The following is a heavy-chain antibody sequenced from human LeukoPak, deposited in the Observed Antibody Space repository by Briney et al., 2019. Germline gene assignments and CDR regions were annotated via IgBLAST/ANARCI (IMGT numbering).Heavy chain of an antibody. CDR2: IYSGGST. CDR1: GFTVSSNY. J-gene: IGHJ6*03. Sequence: GGSLRLSCAASGFTVSSNYMSWVRQAPGKGLEWVSVIYSGGSTYYADSVKGRLTISRDNSKNTLYLQMNSLRAEDTAVYYCARETHPIGLYYYYYYMDVWGKGTTVTVSS. CDR3: ARETHPIGLYYYYYYMDV. V-gene: IGHV3-66*01.